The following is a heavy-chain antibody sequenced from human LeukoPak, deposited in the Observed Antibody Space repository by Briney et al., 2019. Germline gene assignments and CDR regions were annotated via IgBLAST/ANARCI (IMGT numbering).Heavy chain of an antibody. CDR3: ASFRRDGYNY. CDR2: ISSSGSTI. CDR1: GFTFSSYE. V-gene: IGHV3-48*03. Sequence: PGGSLRLSCAASGFTFSSYEMNWVRQAPGKGLEWVSYISSSGSTIYYADSVKGRFTISRDNAKNSLYLQMNSLRAEDTAVYYCASFRRDGYNYWGQGTLVTVSS. J-gene: IGHJ4*02. D-gene: IGHD5-24*01.